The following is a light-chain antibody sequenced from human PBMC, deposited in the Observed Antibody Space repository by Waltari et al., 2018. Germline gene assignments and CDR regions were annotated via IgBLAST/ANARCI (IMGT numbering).Light chain of an antibody. CDR1: NNDVGAYQY. V-gene: IGLV2-8*01. Sequence: QSALTQPPSASGSLGQSVTISCTGTNNDVGAYQYVSWYQQYPGKAPKRLIYDVTKRPSGVSDRFSGSESGRTASLTVSGLQPEDEAIYSCCSYAGADSLLFGGGTKLTVL. CDR3: CSYAGADSLL. CDR2: DVT. J-gene: IGLJ3*02.